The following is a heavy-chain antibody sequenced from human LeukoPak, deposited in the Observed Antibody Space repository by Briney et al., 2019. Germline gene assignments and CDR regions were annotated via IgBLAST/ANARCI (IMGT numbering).Heavy chain of an antibody. V-gene: IGHV4-4*07. CDR1: GGSISSYY. D-gene: IGHD1-26*01. J-gene: IGHJ3*02. CDR3: ARDMGATIGDAFDI. Sequence: SETLSLTCTVSGGSISSYYWSWIRQPAGKGLEWIGRIYTSGSTNYNPSLKGRVTMSVDTSKNQFSLKLSSVTAADTAVYYCARDMGATIGDAFDIWGQGTMVTVSS. CDR2: IYTSGST.